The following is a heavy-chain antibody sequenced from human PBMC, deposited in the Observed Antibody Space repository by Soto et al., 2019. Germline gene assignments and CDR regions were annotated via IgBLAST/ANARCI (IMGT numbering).Heavy chain of an antibody. CDR2: IYYAGTT. Sequence: QVQLQESGPGLVQPSETLSLTCTVSGGSFSPNYWRWIRQSPGKGLEWIGYIYYAGTTSYNPSLKSRVTISLETSKSQFSLRLTSVTAADTAVYYCARLGAYYQSLDPWGPGTLVTVSS. CDR3: ARLGAYYQSLDP. J-gene: IGHJ5*02. D-gene: IGHD2-21*01. CDR1: GGSFSPNY. V-gene: IGHV4-59*08.